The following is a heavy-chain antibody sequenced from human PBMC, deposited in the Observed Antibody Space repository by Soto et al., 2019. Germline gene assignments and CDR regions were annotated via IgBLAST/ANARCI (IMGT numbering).Heavy chain of an antibody. CDR1: GFTFSSYS. CDR3: SRDVTSSGYDYLNPSGFDP. Sequence: EVQLVESGGGLVKPGGSLRLSCAASGFTFSSYSMNWVRQAPGKGLEWVSSISSSSSYIYYADSVKGRFTISRDTAKKQLSSQMNSLRAEDTAVYYWSRDVTSSGYDYLNPSGFDPCGQGTLVTVSS. D-gene: IGHD3-22*01. V-gene: IGHV3-21*01. CDR2: ISSSSSYI. J-gene: IGHJ5*02.